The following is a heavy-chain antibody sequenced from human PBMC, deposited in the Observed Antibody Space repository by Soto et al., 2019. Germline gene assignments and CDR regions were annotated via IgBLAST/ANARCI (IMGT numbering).Heavy chain of an antibody. CDR3: ARAGGTMVRGARVWYFDL. CDR1: GYTFTSYG. J-gene: IGHJ2*01. CDR2: ISAYNGNT. V-gene: IGHV1-18*01. Sequence: QVQLVQSGAEVKKPGASVKVSCKASGYTFTSYGISWVRQAPGQGLEWMGWISAYNGNTNYAQKLQGSVTMTTDTSTSTAYMELRSLSSDDTAVYYCARAGGTMVRGARVWYFDLWGRGTLVTVSS. D-gene: IGHD3-10*01.